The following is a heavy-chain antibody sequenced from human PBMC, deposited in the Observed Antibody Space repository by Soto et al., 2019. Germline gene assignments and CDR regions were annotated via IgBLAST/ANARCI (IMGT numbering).Heavy chain of an antibody. CDR2: VNPTGST. J-gene: IGHJ3*02. Sequence: SETLSLTCAVYGVSFSGYYFSWVRQPPWKGLEWIGEVNPTGSTKYNPSLKSRVTISVDTSKNQFSLNLNSVTAADTALYYCARGRDKWLVEAIDICGPWTMVTVSS. CDR1: GVSFSGYY. V-gene: IGHV4-34*01. D-gene: IGHD5-12*01. CDR3: ARGRDKWLVEAIDI.